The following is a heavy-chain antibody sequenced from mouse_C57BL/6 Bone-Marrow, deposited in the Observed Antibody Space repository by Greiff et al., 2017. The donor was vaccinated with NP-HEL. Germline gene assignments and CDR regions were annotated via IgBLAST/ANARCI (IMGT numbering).Heavy chain of an antibody. CDR3: AYSNYDPFAY. Sequence: VQLQESGAELARPGASVKLSCKASGYTFTSYGISWVKQRPGQGLEWIGEIYPRSGNTYYNEKFKGKATLTADKSSSTAYMELRSLTSEDSAVYFCAYSNYDPFAYWGQGTLVTVSA. CDR1: GYTFTSYG. D-gene: IGHD2-5*01. J-gene: IGHJ3*01. V-gene: IGHV1-81*01. CDR2: IYPRSGNT.